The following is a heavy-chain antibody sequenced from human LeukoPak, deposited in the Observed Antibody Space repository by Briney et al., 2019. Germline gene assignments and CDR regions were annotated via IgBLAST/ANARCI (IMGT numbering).Heavy chain of an antibody. J-gene: IGHJ4*02. Sequence: ASVKVSCKVSGYTLTELSMHWVRQAPGKGLEWMGGFDPEDGETIYAQKFQGRVTMTRDTSISTAYMELSRLRSDDTAVYYCASLGAAFDYWGQGTLVTVSS. V-gene: IGHV1-24*01. CDR1: GYTLTELS. CDR3: ASLGAAFDY. CDR2: FDPEDGET. D-gene: IGHD3-16*01.